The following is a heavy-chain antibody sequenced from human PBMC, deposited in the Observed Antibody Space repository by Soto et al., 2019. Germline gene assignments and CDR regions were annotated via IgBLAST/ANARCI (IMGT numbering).Heavy chain of an antibody. CDR2: ISYDGANK. J-gene: IGHJ4*02. CDR1: GFTFSSYA. Sequence: QVQLVESGGGVVQPGRSLRLSCAASGFTFSSYAMHWVRQAPGKGLEWVAVISYDGANKYFADSVKGRFTISRDNSKNTLYLQMNRLRADDTAVYYCARDPGNYFDYWGQGTLVTVSS. CDR3: ARDPGNYFDY. V-gene: IGHV3-30-3*01.